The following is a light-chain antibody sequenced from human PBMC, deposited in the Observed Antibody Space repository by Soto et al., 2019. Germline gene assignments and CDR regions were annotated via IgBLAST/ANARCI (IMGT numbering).Light chain of an antibody. J-gene: IGKJ5*01. Sequence: EIGMTQSPATLSVSPGERATLSCRASQSISSNLAWYQHKPGQAPRLLIYDASTRATGIPARFSGGGSGTEFTLTISSLQSEDFAVYHCQQYNNWPITFGQGTRLEIK. CDR2: DAS. CDR3: QQYNNWPIT. CDR1: QSISSN. V-gene: IGKV3-15*01.